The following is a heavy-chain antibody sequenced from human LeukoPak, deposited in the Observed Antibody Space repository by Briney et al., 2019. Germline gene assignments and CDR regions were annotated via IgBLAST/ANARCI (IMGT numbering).Heavy chain of an antibody. CDR1: GGSISSSNW. CDR2: IYHSGST. D-gene: IGHD3-10*01. Sequence: SETLSLTCAVSGGSISSSNWWSWVRQPPGKGLEWIGEIYHSGSTNYNPSLKSRATISVDKSKNQFSLKLSSVTAADTAVYYCARQHGSGRTFDPWGQGTLVTVSS. CDR3: ARQHGSGRTFDP. V-gene: IGHV4-4*02. J-gene: IGHJ5*02.